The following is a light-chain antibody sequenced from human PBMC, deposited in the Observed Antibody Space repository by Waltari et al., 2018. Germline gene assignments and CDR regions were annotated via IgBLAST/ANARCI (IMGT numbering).Light chain of an antibody. J-gene: IGKJ1*01. Sequence: DVVMTQSPDSLAVSLGERATINCKSSQSLLYTSNNKIYLAWYQQKPGQPPKILIYWASIRESGVPDRFSGSGSGTDFTLTISGLQAEDVASYFCLQYLHTPRTFGQGTKVEIK. CDR3: LQYLHTPRT. CDR1: QSLLYTSNNKIY. CDR2: WAS. V-gene: IGKV4-1*01.